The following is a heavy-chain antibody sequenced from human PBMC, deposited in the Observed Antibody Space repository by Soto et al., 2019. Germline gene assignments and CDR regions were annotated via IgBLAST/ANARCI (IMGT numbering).Heavy chain of an antibody. CDR1: GGSFSGYY. CDR2: INHSGST. D-gene: IGHD3-10*01. V-gene: IGHV4-34*01. J-gene: IGHJ4*02. Sequence: SETLSLTCAVYGGSFSGYYWSWIRQPPGKGLEWIGEINHSGSTNYNPSLKSRVTISVDTSKNQFSLKLSSVTAADTAVYYCARGQIGADGSGSYLVDYWGQGTLVTVSS. CDR3: ARGQIGADGSGSYLVDY.